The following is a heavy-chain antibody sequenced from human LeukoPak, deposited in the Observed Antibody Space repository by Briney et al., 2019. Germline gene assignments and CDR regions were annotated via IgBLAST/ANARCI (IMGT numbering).Heavy chain of an antibody. Sequence: GASVKVSCTASGGTFSSYAISWVRQAPGQGLEWMGGIIPIFGTANYAQKFQGRVTITADESTSTAYMELSSLRSEDTAVYYCARSSQRPYSSWYWGIYYYYGMDVWGQGTTVTVSS. J-gene: IGHJ6*02. V-gene: IGHV1-69*13. CDR2: IIPIFGTA. D-gene: IGHD6-13*01. CDR3: ARSSQRPYSSWYWGIYYYYGMDV. CDR1: GGTFSSYA.